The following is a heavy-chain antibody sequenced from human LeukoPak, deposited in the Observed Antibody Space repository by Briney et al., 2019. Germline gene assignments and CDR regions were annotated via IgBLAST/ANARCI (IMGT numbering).Heavy chain of an antibody. CDR1: GFTFSSYA. V-gene: IGHV3-30*04. Sequence: GRSLRLSCAASGFTFSSYAMHWVRQAPGKGLEWVAVISYDGSNKYYADSVNGRFTISRDNSKNTLYLQMNSLRAEDTGVYYCAREGGSMVTGYFDYWVQGTLVTVSS. CDR2: ISYDGSNK. CDR3: AREGGSMVTGYFDY. J-gene: IGHJ4*02. D-gene: IGHD5-18*01.